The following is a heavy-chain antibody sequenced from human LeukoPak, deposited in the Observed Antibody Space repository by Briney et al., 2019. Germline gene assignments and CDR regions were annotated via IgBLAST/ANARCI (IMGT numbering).Heavy chain of an antibody. Sequence: GGSLRLSSAASGFTFSDYSMHWVRQAPGKGSNWVPFLRYDGNNKYYADSVKGRFTISRDNSKNMLYLEMNSLSTEDTAVYYCAKVRYCSGVNCYPDDNWGQGTLVTVSS. CDR2: LRYDGNNK. CDR1: GFTFSDYS. CDR3: AKVRYCSGVNCYPDDN. V-gene: IGHV3-30*02. J-gene: IGHJ4*02. D-gene: IGHD2-15*01.